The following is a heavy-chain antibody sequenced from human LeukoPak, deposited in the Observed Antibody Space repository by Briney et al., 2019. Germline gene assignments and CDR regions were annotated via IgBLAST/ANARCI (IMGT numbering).Heavy chain of an antibody. CDR3: ARDGQLARSYYYYYMDV. D-gene: IGHD2-2*01. J-gene: IGHJ6*03. V-gene: IGHV3-7*01. CDR2: IKQDGSEK. CDR1: GFTFSSYW. Sequence: PGGSLRLSCAASGFTFSSYWMSWVRQAPGKGLEWVANIKQDGSEKYYVDSVKGRFTISRDNAKNSLYLQMNSLRAEDTAVYYCARDGQLARSYYYYYMDVWGKGTTVTVSS.